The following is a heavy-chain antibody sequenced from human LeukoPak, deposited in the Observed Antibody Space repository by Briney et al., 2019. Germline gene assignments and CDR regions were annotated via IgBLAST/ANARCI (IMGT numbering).Heavy chain of an antibody. J-gene: IGHJ4*02. D-gene: IGHD6-19*01. CDR3: ARDGDSSGWTRSDY. V-gene: IGHV4-30-4*07. CDR1: GGSISSGGYY. Sequence: QPSQTLSLTCTVSGGSISSGGYYWSWVRQPPGKGLEWIGSIYYSGSTYYNPSLKSRVTISTDRSKNQFSLKLSSVTAADTAVYYCARDGDSSGWTRSDYWGQGTLVTVSS. CDR2: IYYSGST.